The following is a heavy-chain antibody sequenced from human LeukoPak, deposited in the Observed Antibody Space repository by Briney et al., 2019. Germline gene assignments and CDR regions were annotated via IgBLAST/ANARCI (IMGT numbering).Heavy chain of an antibody. D-gene: IGHD1-26*01. Sequence: ASVKVSFKASGYTFTNCGIAWVRQAPGQGLEWMGWINPYSGDTNYAQKFQGRVTMTRDTSISTAYMELSSLKSDDTAVYYCARVAMSGIGSDDFWGQGTLVTASS. CDR3: ARVAMSGIGSDDF. J-gene: IGHJ4*02. CDR1: GYTFTNCG. V-gene: IGHV1-2*02. CDR2: INPYSGDT.